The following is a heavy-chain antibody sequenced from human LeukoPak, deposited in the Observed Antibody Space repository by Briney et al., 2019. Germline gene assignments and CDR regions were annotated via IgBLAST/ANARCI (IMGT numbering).Heavy chain of an antibody. V-gene: IGHV3-21*01. CDR2: VSGKSDYI. J-gene: IGHJ6*03. D-gene: IGHD3-16*01. CDR1: GFNFSDYT. Sequence: GGSLRLSCAASGFNFSDYTMTWVRQAPGKGLEWVSSVSGKSDYIYYVDSVKGRFTISRDNARNSLYLQMNSLRAEDTAVYYCVRESNYVGRAYYYYMDVWGKGTTVTVS. CDR3: VRESNYVGRAYYYYMDV.